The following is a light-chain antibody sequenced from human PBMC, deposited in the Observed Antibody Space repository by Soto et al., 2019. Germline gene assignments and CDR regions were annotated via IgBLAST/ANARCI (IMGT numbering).Light chain of an antibody. CDR3: QQYGSSPMYP. V-gene: IGKV3-20*01. Sequence: EIVLTQSPGTLSLSPGERATLSCRASQSVSSSYLAWYQQKPGQAPRLLIYGASGSATGIPDRFSGSGSGTDFSLTISRLEPEDFAVYYCQQYGSSPMYPFGQGTKLEIK. J-gene: IGKJ2*01. CDR1: QSVSSSY. CDR2: GAS.